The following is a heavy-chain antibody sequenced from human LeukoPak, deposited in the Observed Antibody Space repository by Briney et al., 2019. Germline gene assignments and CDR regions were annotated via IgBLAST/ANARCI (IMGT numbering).Heavy chain of an antibody. D-gene: IGHD3-9*01. CDR3: ARSLRNYILTGYYLDY. CDR1: GFTFSSYG. CDR2: ISYDGSNK. J-gene: IGHJ4*02. V-gene: IGHV3-30*03. Sequence: GGSLRLSCAASGFTFSSYGMHWVRQAPGKGLEWVAVISYDGSNKYYADSVKGRFTISRDNSKNTLYLQMNSLRAEDTAVYYCARSLRNYILTGYYLDYWGQGTLVTVSS.